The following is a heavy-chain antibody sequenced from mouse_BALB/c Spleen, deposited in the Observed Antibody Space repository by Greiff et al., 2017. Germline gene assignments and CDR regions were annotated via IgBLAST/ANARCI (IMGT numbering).Heavy chain of an antibody. D-gene: IGHD2-12*01. V-gene: IGHV1-4*01. Sequence: VMLVESGAELARPGASVKMSCKASGYTFTSYTMHWVKQRPGQGLEWIGYINPSSGYTNYNQKFKDKATLTADKSSSTAYMQLSSLTSEDSAVYYCASSSPFDYWGQGTTLTVSS. CDR1: GYTFTSYT. J-gene: IGHJ2*01. CDR3: ASSSPFDY. CDR2: INPSSGYT.